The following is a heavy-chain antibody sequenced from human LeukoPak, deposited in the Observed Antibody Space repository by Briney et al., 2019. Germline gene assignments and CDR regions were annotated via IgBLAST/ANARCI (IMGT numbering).Heavy chain of an antibody. CDR1: GGSISSSSYY. CDR3: AREVTIAAAPFDY. J-gene: IGHJ4*02. V-gene: IGHV4-39*07. D-gene: IGHD6-13*01. CDR2: IYYSGST. Sequence: KSSETLSLTCTVSGGSISSSSYYWGWIRQPPGKGLEWIGSIYYSGSTYYNPSLKSRVTIPVDTSKNQFSLKLSSVTAADTAVYYCAREVTIAAAPFDYWGQGTLVTVSS.